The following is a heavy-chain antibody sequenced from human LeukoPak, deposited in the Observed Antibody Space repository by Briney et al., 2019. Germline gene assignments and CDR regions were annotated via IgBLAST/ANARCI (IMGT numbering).Heavy chain of an antibody. V-gene: IGHV1-69*04. Sequence: SVKVSCKASGYTFTGYYMHWVRQAPGQGLEWMGRIIPILGIANYAQKFQGRVTITADRSTSTAYMELSSLRSEDTAVYYCARDLQYYYDSSGYLTGFDYWGQGTLVTVSS. CDR3: ARDLQYYYDSSGYLTGFDY. D-gene: IGHD3-22*01. J-gene: IGHJ4*02. CDR2: IIPILGIA. CDR1: GYTFTGYY.